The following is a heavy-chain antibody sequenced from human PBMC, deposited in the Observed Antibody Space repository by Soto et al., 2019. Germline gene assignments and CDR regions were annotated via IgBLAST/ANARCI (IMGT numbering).Heavy chain of an antibody. CDR1: GGSFSGYY. V-gene: IGHV4-34*01. CDR3: ARGSHIVVVTASFDY. CDR2: INHSGST. Sequence: SETLSLTCAVYGGSFSGYYWSWIHQPPGKGLEWIGEINHSGSTNYNPSLKSRVTISVDTSKNQFSLKLGSVTAADTAVYYCARGSHIVVVTASFDYWGQGTLVTVSS. J-gene: IGHJ4*02. D-gene: IGHD2-21*02.